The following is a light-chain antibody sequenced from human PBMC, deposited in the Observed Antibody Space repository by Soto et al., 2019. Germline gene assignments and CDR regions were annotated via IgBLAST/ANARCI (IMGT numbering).Light chain of an antibody. V-gene: IGKV3-15*01. CDR1: QSVSSK. CDR3: QQYSNWPPYT. Sequence: IVMTQSPATLSVSPGERATLSCRASQSVSSKLAWYQQKPGQAPRLLIYAASTRAPGIPARFSGSGSGTEFTLTITSLQSEDFAVYYCQQYSNWPPYTVGQGTKLEIK. CDR2: AAS. J-gene: IGKJ2*01.